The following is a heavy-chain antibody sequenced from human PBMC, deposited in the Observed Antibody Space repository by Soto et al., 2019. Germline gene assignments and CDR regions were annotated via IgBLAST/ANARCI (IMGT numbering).Heavy chain of an antibody. D-gene: IGHD3-22*01. J-gene: IGHJ4*02. Sequence: HPGGSLRLSCAASGFTFSSYAMSWVRQAPGKGLEWVSAISGSGGSTYYADSVKGRFTISRDNSKNTLYLQMNSLRAEDTAVYYCANLLNYYDSSGYPVGPFDYWGQGTLVTVSS. V-gene: IGHV3-23*01. CDR1: GFTFSSYA. CDR3: ANLLNYYDSSGYPVGPFDY. CDR2: ISGSGGST.